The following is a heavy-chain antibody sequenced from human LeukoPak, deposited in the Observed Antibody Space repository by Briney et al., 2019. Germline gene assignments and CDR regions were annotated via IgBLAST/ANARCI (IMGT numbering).Heavy chain of an antibody. CDR3: ARELYDCWYLFCDY. J-gene: IGHJ4*02. CDR2: INSDGSST. Sequence: GGSLRLSCAASGFTFSSYWMHWVRHAPGKGLVWVSRINSDGSSTSYADSVKGRFTISRDNAKNTLYLQMNSLSAEDTAVYYCARELYDCWYLFCDYWGQGTLVTASS. CDR1: GFTFSSYW. D-gene: IGHD6-13*01. V-gene: IGHV3-74*01.